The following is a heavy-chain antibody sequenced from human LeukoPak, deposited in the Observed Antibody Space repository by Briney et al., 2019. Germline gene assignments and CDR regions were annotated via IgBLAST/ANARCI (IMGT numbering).Heavy chain of an antibody. D-gene: IGHD3-10*01. J-gene: IGHJ5*02. Sequence: GESLKISCKASGYSFTEYWIGWVRQMPGKGLERMAIIFPGDSDTRYSASFQGRVTISADTSITTAYLQWSSLTASDTAMYYCAREKESGSSWFDPWGQGTLVTVSS. CDR2: IFPGDSDT. CDR3: AREKESGSSWFDP. CDR1: GYSFTEYW. V-gene: IGHV5-51*01.